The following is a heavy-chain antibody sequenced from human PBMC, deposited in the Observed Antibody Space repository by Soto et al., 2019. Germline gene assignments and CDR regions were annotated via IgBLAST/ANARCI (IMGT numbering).Heavy chain of an antibody. CDR3: ASGDYDITSAAFDI. CDR2: IYYSGST. J-gene: IGHJ3*02. V-gene: IGHV4-30-4*01. Sequence: LSLTCTVSGGSISSGDYYWSWIRQPPGKGLEWIGYIYYSGSTYYNPSLKSRVTISVDTSKNQFSLKLSSVTAADTAVYYCASGDYDITSAAFDIWGQGXMVTVSS. D-gene: IGHD3-9*01. CDR1: GGSISSGDYY.